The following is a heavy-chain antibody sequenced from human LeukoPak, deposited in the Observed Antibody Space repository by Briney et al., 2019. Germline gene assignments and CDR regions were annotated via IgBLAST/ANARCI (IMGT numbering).Heavy chain of an antibody. J-gene: IGHJ4*02. V-gene: IGHV3-20*04. CDR2: INWNGGST. D-gene: IGHD4-17*01. Sequence: TGGSLRLSCAASGFTFDDFGMSWVRQGPGKGLEWVSGINWNGGSTGYADSVKGRFTISRDNAKKSLYLQMNSLRAEDTALYYCARAPMTTVTTIDYWGQGTLVTVCS. CDR1: GFTFDDFG. CDR3: ARAPMTTVTTIDY.